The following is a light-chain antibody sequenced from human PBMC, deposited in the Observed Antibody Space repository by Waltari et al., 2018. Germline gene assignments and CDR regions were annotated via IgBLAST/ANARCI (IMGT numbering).Light chain of an antibody. CDR2: GAS. CDR1: QSVSSSY. J-gene: IGKJ3*01. Sequence: EIVLTQSPGTLSLSPGERATLSCRASQSVSSSYLAWYQQKPGQAPRLLIYGASSRATGIPDRFSGSGSGTDFTLTISRLEPEDFAVYYCQQYGSSPIFTFGXGTKVDIK. CDR3: QQYGSSPIFT. V-gene: IGKV3-20*01.